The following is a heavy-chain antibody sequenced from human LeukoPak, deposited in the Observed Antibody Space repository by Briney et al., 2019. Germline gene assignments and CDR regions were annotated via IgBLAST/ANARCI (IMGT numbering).Heavy chain of an antibody. Sequence: SETLSLTCAVYGGSFSGYYWSWIRQPPGKGLEWIGEINHSGSTNYNPSLKSRVTISVDTSKNQFSLKLSSVTAADTAVYYCARAYSSSWFDWFDPWGQGTLVTVSS. CDR3: ARAYSSSWFDWFDP. CDR2: INHSGST. D-gene: IGHD6-13*01. J-gene: IGHJ5*02. CDR1: GGSFSGYY. V-gene: IGHV4-34*01.